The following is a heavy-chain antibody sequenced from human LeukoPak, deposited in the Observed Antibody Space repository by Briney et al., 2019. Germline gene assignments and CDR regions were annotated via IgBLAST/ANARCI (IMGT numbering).Heavy chain of an antibody. CDR2: IKSDGSGA. CDR1: GFSFSSHW. J-gene: IGHJ3*02. D-gene: IGHD3-22*01. CDR3: ARDQSSGSIRGAFDI. V-gene: IGHV3-74*01. Sequence: GGSLRLSCTASGFSFSSHWMHWVRQAPGKGLVWVSRIKSDGSGATYADSVKGRFTISRVNAKNSLYLQMNSLRAEDTAVYYCARDQSSGSIRGAFDIWGQGTMVTVSS.